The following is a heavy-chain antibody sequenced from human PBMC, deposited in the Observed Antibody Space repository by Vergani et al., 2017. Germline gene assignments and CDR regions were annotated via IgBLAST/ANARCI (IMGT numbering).Heavy chain of an antibody. D-gene: IGHD2-15*01. J-gene: IGHJ5*02. V-gene: IGHV1-69*04. Sequence: QVQLVQSGAEVEKPGSSVKVSCKASENTFSSYPFSWVRQASGQGLEWMGRIIPMVDVTNYAQKFQGRVTITANKSTYTAYMELTGLTSEDTAIYYCAGDYSETHFAGRVGRFVDAWGQGTLVTVSS. CDR2: IIPMVDVT. CDR3: AGDYSETHFAGRVGRFVDA. CDR1: ENTFSSYP.